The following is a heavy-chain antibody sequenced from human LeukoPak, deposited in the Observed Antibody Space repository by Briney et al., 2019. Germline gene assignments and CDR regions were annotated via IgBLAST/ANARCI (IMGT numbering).Heavy chain of an antibody. CDR3: AKDPLGSTAEAFDI. V-gene: IGHV3-23*01. D-gene: IGHD1-26*01. J-gene: IGHJ3*02. CDR2: ISGSGGST. CDR1: GFTFDDYA. Sequence: PGGSLRLSCAASGFTFDDYAMSWVRQAPGKGLEWVSAISGSGGSTYYADSVKGRFTISRDNSKNTLYLQMNSLRAEDTAVYYCAKDPLGSTAEAFDIWGQGTMVTVSS.